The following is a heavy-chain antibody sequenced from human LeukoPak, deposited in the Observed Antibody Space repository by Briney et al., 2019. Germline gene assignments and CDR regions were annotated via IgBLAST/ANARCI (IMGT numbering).Heavy chain of an antibody. CDR1: GFTFSSYS. V-gene: IGHV3-21*01. Sequence: GGSLRLSCAASGFTFSSYSMNWVRQAPGKGLEWVSSISSSSSYIYYADSVRGRFTISRDNAKNSLYLQMNSLRAEDTAVYYCARAPGNWFDPWGQGTLVTVSS. CDR3: ARAPGNWFDP. CDR2: ISSSSSYI. J-gene: IGHJ5*02.